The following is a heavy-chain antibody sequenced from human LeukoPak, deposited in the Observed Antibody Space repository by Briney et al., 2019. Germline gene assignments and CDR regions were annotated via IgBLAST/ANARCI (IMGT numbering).Heavy chain of an antibody. J-gene: IGHJ4*02. Sequence: PSETLSLTCTVSGGSISSGSYYWRWIRQPAGKGLEWIGRIYTSGNTNYNPSLKSRVTISVDTSKNQFSLKLSSVTAADTAVYYCASQVYGSGSYRFDYWGQGTLVTVSS. CDR2: IYTSGNT. D-gene: IGHD3-10*01. CDR1: GGSISSGSYY. V-gene: IGHV4-61*02. CDR3: ASQVYGSGSYRFDY.